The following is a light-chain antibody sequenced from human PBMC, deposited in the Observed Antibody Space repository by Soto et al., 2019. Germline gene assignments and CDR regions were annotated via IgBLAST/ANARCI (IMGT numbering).Light chain of an antibody. CDR3: QHSYSTPLFT. Sequence: DIQMTQSPSSLSASVGDRVTITCRASQSISSYLNWYQQKPGKAPKLLIYAESSLKSGVPSRFSGSGSGTDLTLTISSLQPEDFATYYCQHSYSTPLFTFGPGTKVDIK. CDR1: QSISSY. V-gene: IGKV1-39*01. J-gene: IGKJ3*01. CDR2: AES.